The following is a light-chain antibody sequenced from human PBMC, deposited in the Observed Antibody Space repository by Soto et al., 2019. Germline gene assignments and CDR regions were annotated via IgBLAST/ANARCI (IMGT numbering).Light chain of an antibody. V-gene: IGKV1-5*03. Sequence: DIQMTQSTSTLSASVGDRVTITCRASQSISSWLAWYQQKPGKDPKLLIYKASSLESGVPSKFSGSGSGTEFTLTISSLQPDDFATYYCQPYNSYWTFGQGTKVEIK. J-gene: IGKJ1*01. CDR3: QPYNSYWT. CDR2: KAS. CDR1: QSISSW.